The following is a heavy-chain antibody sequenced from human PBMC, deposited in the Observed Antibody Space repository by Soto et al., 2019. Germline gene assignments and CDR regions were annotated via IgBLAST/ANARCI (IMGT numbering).Heavy chain of an antibody. CDR3: AQRVLSTDFGLVTTTAIYFDY. Sequence: QITLNESGPTVVRPTETLTLTCRFSGFSLTTSGVGVGWIRQSPGKAPEWLALIYWDDDKRYSASLKSRLTITKDTYKNQDVLTVSDLDPTDTATSNCAQRVLSTDFGLVTTTAIYFDYWGQGTPVAVTS. CDR1: GFSLTTSGVG. J-gene: IGHJ4*02. D-gene: IGHD3-3*01. V-gene: IGHV2-5*02. CDR2: IYWDDDK.